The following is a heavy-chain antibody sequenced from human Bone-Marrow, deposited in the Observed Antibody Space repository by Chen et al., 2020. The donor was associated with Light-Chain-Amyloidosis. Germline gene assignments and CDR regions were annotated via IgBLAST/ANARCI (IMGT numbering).Heavy chain of an antibody. CDR2: ISGSDGST. V-gene: IGHV3-23*04. D-gene: IGHD3-22*01. Sequence: EVQLVESGGGLVQPGGSLRLSCAASGFTFSSYAMSWVRQAPGKGLEWVAAISGSDGSTYYADSVNGRFTISRDNSKNTLYLQMNSLRAEDTAVYYCAKWGPYYYDSSGYYDTDAFDIWGQGTMVTVSS. CDR3: AKWGPYYYDSSGYYDTDAFDI. J-gene: IGHJ3*02. CDR1: GFTFSSYA.